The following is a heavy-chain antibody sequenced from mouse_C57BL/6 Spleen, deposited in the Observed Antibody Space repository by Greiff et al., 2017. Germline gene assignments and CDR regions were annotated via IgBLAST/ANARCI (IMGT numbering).Heavy chain of an antibody. J-gene: IGHJ1*03. V-gene: IGHV3-6*01. CDR2: ISYDGSN. CDR3: ARDEGFYWYFDV. CDR1: GYSITSGYY. Sequence: ESGPGLVKPSPSLSLSCSVTGYSITSGYYWNWIRQFPGNKLEWMGYISYDGSNNYNPSLKNRISITRDTSKNQFFLKLNSVTTEDTATYYCARDEGFYWYFDVWGTGTTVTVSS.